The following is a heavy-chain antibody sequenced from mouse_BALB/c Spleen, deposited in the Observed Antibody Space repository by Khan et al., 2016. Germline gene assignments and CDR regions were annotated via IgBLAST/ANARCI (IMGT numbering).Heavy chain of an antibody. CDR2: FSSGGSYT. CDR1: GLTFSNYA. V-gene: IGHV5-6*01. CDR3: SKQVDGRGSAYAIDS. Sequence: EVELVESGGDLVKPGGSLNLSCAASGLTFSNYAMSWVRQTPDKRLEWVATFSSGGSYTYYPDSVKGRFTLYRDNAKTPLYLHMRRLQSDDTASYHCSKQVDGRGSAYAIDSWGQRTAVTVSS. J-gene: IGHJ4*01. D-gene: IGHD1-1*01.